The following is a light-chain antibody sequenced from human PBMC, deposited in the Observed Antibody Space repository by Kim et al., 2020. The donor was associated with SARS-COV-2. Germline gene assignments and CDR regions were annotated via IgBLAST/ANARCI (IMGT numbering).Light chain of an antibody. CDR1: SSDVGGYNY. Sequence: QSALTQPRSVSGSPGQSVTISCTGTSSDVGGYNYVSWYQQHPGKAPKLMIYDVSKRPSGVPDRFSGSKSGNTASLTISGLQAEDEADYYCCSYVGSYTFRVVFGGGTQLTVL. J-gene: IGLJ2*01. V-gene: IGLV2-11*01. CDR2: DVS. CDR3: CSYVGSYTFRVV.